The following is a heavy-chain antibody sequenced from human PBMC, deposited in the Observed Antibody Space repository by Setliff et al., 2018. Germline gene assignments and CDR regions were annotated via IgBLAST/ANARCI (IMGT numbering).Heavy chain of an antibody. Sequence: ASVKVSCKTSGFGFTTFGFSWVRQAPGQGLEWLGSISPYSGNTNYPQWLQDRVTMTTDTPTSTAYMELRSLRSDDTAVYYCARGPPDFVVVPAAAKFDFWGQGTLVTVSS. J-gene: IGHJ4*02. CDR3: ARGPPDFVVVPAAAKFDF. D-gene: IGHD2-2*01. CDR1: GFGFTTFG. CDR2: ISPYSGNT. V-gene: IGHV1-18*01.